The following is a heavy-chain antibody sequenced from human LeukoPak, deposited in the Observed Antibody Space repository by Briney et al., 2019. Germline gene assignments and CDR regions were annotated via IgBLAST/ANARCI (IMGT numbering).Heavy chain of an antibody. Sequence: GASVKVSCKASGYSFTTYGISWVRQAPGQGLEWMGWISASSGNTNYAHKLQGRVTMTTDTSTSTAYVELRSLTSDDTAVYYCARVGSGSNRNSDAFDIWGQGTMVTVSS. CDR2: ISASSGNT. CDR1: GYSFTTYG. V-gene: IGHV1-18*01. J-gene: IGHJ3*02. CDR3: ARVGSGSNRNSDAFDI. D-gene: IGHD1-26*01.